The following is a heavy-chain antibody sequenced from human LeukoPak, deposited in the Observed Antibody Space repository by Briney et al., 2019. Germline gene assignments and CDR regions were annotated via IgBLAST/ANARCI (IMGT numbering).Heavy chain of an antibody. J-gene: IGHJ4*02. CDR2: ISGSGGST. V-gene: IGHV3-23*01. CDR1: GFAFSSYA. Sequence: PGGSLRLSCAASGFAFSSYAMSWVRQAPGKGLEWVSAISGSGGSTYYADSVKGRFTISRDNSKNTLYLQMNSLRAEDTAVYYCAKARIISGVVINPPPIFDYWGQGTLVTVSS. D-gene: IGHD3-3*01. CDR3: AKARIISGVVINPPPIFDY.